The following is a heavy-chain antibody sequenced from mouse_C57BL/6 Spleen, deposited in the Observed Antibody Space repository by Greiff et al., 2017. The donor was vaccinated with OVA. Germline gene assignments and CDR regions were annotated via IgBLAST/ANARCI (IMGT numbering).Heavy chain of an antibody. V-gene: IGHV1-18*01. CDR1: GYTFTDYN. Sequence: VQLQQSGPELVKPGASVKIPCKASGYTFTDYNMDWVKQSHGKSLEWIGDINPNNGGTIYNQKFKGKATLTVDKSSSTAYMELRSLTSEDTAVYYCARGPPYYYGSSLYAMDYWGQGTSVTVSS. CDR2: INPNNGGT. J-gene: IGHJ4*01. D-gene: IGHD1-1*01. CDR3: ARGPPYYYGSSLYAMDY.